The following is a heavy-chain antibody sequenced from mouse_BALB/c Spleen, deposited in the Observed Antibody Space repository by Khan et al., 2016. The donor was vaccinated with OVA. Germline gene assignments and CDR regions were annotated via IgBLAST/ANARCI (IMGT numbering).Heavy chain of an antibody. CDR1: GYTFTNYY. J-gene: IGHJ3*01. V-gene: IGHV1S56*01. CDR2: IYPGDVNT. CDR3: AREGYYGNYRAWFAY. D-gene: IGHD2-1*01. Sequence: QVRLQQSGPELVKPGTSVRISCKASGYTFTNYYINWVKQRPGQGLEWIGWIYPGDVNTKYNEKSKGKATLTADKSSNTAYIQLSSLTSEDSAVYFCAREGYYGNYRAWFAYWGQGTLVTV.